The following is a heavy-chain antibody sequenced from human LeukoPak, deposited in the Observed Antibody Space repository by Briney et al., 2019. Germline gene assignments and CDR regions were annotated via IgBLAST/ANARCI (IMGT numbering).Heavy chain of an antibody. V-gene: IGHV4-59*12. CDR2: IYYSGST. D-gene: IGHD2-2*02. Sequence: SETLSLTCTVSGGSISSYYWSWIRQPPGKGLEWIGYIYYSGSTYYNPSLKSRVTISVDTSKNQFSLKLSSVTAADTAVYYCARGEGCSSTSCYTTYWFDPWGQGTLVTVSS. J-gene: IGHJ5*02. CDR3: ARGEGCSSTSCYTTYWFDP. CDR1: GGSISSYY.